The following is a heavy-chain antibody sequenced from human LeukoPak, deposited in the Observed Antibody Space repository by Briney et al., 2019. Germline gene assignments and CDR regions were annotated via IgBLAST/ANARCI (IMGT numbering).Heavy chain of an antibody. CDR1: GDTVISYY. J-gene: IGHJ4*02. Sequence: ASVKVSCKSSGDTVISYYMHWVRQAPGQGLEWMGWINPNSGGTNYAQKFQGRVTMTRDTSISTAYMELSRLRSDDTAVHYCARGDYIAARPIDYWGQGTLVTVSS. CDR3: ARGDYIAARPIDY. V-gene: IGHV1-2*02. CDR2: INPNSGGT. D-gene: IGHD6-6*01.